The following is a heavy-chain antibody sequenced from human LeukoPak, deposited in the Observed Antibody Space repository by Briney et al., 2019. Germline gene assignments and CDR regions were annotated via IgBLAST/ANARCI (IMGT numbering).Heavy chain of an antibody. CDR1: GYTFSSYA. D-gene: IGHD6-13*01. V-gene: IGHV1-3*01. J-gene: IGHJ4*02. CDR3: ARGAWPNPSSSLQFDY. Sequence: ASVKVSCKASGYTFSSYAMHWVRQAPGQRLEWMGWINAGNGNTKYSQKFQGRVTITRDTSASTAYMELSSLRSEDTAVYYCARGAWPNPSSSLQFDYWGQGTLVTVSS. CDR2: INAGNGNT.